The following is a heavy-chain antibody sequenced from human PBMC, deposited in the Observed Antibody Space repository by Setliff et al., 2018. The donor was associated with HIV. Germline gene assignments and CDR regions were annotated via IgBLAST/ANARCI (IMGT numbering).Heavy chain of an antibody. D-gene: IGHD3-3*01. V-gene: IGHV1-3*01. Sequence: ASVKVSCKASGYTFTSYAMHWVRQAPGQRLEWMGWINAGNGNTKYSQKFQGRVTITRNTSISTAYMELSSLRSEDTAVYYCAREGNFWRVFDPWGQGTLVTSPQ. CDR1: GYTFTSYA. J-gene: IGHJ5*02. CDR3: AREGNFWRVFDP. CDR2: INAGNGNT.